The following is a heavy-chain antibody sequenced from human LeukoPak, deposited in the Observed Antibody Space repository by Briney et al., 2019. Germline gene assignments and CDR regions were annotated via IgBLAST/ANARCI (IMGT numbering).Heavy chain of an antibody. CDR2: ISYDGSNK. J-gene: IGHJ4*02. Sequence: GRSLRLSCAASGFTFSSYAMHWVRQAPGKGLEWVAVISYDGSNKYYADSVKGRFTISRDNSRNTLHLQMNSLRAEDTAVYSCAKASLRYFDWFSDSWGQGTLVTVSS. CDR1: GFTFSSYA. D-gene: IGHD3-9*01. CDR3: AKASLRYFDWFSDS. V-gene: IGHV3-30*18.